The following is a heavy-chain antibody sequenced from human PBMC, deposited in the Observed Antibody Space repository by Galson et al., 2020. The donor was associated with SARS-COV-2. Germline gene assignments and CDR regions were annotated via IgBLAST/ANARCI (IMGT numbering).Heavy chain of an antibody. Sequence: NSAGTLTLTCTASGFPFSTYSINWVRLPPGKGLEWVSSISTSSSYTYYEDSVKGRLSISRDNTRNSLYLQMNSLRAGDTAVYYFAREEGIRGYNYGGVDYGMDVWGQGTTVTVSS. CDR3: AREEGIRGYNYGGVDYGMDV. CDR2: ISTSSSYT. CDR1: GFPFSTYS. J-gene: IGHJ6*01. V-gene: IGHV3-21*01. D-gene: IGHD5-18*01.